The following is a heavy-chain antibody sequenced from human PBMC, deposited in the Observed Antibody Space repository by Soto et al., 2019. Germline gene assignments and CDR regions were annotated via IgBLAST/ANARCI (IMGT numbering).Heavy chain of an antibody. CDR2: IYWDDDK. V-gene: IGHV2-5*02. Sequence: QITLKESGPTLVKPTQPLTLTCTFSGLSLSTSGVGVGWIRQPPGKALEWLALIYWDDDKRYSPSLKSRLTITKDTSKNQVVLTMTNMDPVDTATYYCAHSGGGSWYLRHFDYWGQGTLVTVSS. CDR1: GLSLSTSGVG. CDR3: AHSGGGSWYLRHFDY. J-gene: IGHJ4*02. D-gene: IGHD6-13*01.